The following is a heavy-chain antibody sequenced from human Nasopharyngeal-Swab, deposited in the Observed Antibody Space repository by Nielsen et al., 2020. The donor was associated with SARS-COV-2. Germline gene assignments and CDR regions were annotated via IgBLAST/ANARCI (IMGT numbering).Heavy chain of an antibody. CDR1: GGSFSGHQ. CDR2: INHSGGT. CDR3: ARGGSGVVTSPILGLGPYYYYYYMDV. V-gene: IGHV4-34*01. Sequence: SETLSLTCAVYGGSFSGHQWSWVRQPPGKGLEWIGEINHSGGTNYSPSLKSRVTISLDTSKNQFSLRLSSVTAADTAVYYCARGGSGVVTSPILGLGPYYYYYYMDVWSKGTTVTVSS. D-gene: IGHD2-21*02. J-gene: IGHJ6*03.